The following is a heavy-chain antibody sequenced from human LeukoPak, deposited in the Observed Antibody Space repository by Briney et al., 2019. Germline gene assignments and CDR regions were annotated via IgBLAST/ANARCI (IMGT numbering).Heavy chain of an antibody. CDR3: AKDPSIAVAGVFDY. J-gene: IGHJ4*02. CDR2: ISGSGGST. CDR1: GFTLSSYA. D-gene: IGHD6-19*01. V-gene: IGHV3-23*01. Sequence: PRGSLRPSCAAAGFTLSSYAMSWVRQAPGKGLEWVSAISGSGGSTYYADSVKGRFTISRDNSKNTLYLQMNSLRDDDTAVYYCAKDPSIAVAGVFDYWGQGTLVTVSS.